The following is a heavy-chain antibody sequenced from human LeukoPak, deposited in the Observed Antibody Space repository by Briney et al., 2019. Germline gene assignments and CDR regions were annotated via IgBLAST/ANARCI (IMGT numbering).Heavy chain of an antibody. Sequence: SETLSLTCAVYGGSFSGYYWSWIRQPPGKGLEWIGEINHSGSTNYNPSLKSRVTISVDTSKNQFSLKLSSVTAADTAVYYCARGVYGGPFDYWGQGTLVTVSS. CDR3: ARGVYGGPFDY. J-gene: IGHJ4*02. CDR1: GGSFSGYY. D-gene: IGHD4-23*01. V-gene: IGHV4-34*01. CDR2: INHSGST.